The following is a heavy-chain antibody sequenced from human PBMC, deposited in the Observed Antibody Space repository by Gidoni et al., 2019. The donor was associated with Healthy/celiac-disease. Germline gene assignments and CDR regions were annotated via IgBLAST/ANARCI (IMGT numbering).Heavy chain of an antibody. CDR1: GFTFSSYA. D-gene: IGHD2-2*01. Sequence: EVQLLESGGGLVQPGGSLRLSCAASGFTFSSYAMSWVRQAPGKGLEWVSAISGSGGSTYYADSVKGRFTISRDNSKNTRYLQMNSLRAEDTAVYYCAKGIVVVPAAIGYYFDYWGQGTLVTVSS. CDR2: ISGSGGST. J-gene: IGHJ4*02. CDR3: AKGIVVVPAAIGYYFDY. V-gene: IGHV3-23*01.